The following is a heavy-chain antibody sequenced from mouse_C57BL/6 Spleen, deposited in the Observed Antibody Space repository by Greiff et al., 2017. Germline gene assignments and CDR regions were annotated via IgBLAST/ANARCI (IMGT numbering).Heavy chain of an antibody. CDR1: GYAFTNYL. V-gene: IGHV1-54*01. D-gene: IGHD1-1*01. CDR2: INPGSGGT. Sequence: LQESGAELVRPGTSVKVSCKASGYAFTNYLIEWVKQRPGQGLEWIGVINPGSGGTNYNEKFKGKATLTADKSSSTAYMQLSSLTSEDSAVYCCARWSYGSSYDYWGQGTTLTVSS. CDR3: ARWSYGSSYDY. J-gene: IGHJ2*01.